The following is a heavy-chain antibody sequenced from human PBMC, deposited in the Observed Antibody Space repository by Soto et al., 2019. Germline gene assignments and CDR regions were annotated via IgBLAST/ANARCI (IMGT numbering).Heavy chain of an antibody. Sequence: SETLSLTCTVSGGSISNYYWSWIRQPPGKGLEWIGYIYYSGNTNYNPSLKSRLAISVDTSKDQFSLNLNSVTAADTAVYYCGRVRWFHGLYYGMDVWGQGTTVTVSS. D-gene: IGHD3-10*01. V-gene: IGHV4-59*01. CDR2: IYYSGNT. J-gene: IGHJ6*02. CDR1: GGSISNYY. CDR3: GRVRWFHGLYYGMDV.